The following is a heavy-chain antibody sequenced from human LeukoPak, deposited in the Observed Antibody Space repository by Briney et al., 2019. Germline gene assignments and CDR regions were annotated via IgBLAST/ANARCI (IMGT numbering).Heavy chain of an antibody. J-gene: IGHJ3*02. CDR1: GFTFSDEY. V-gene: IGHV3-11*06. CDR2: ISSSSSYT. CDR3: ARTRGRGSGGHFDI. Sequence: PGGSLRLSCAATGFTFSDEYMSWIRQAPGKVLEWVSYISSSSSYTNYADSVKGRFTISRDNAKNSLSLQMNSLRAEDTAVYYCARTRGRGSGGHFDIWGQGTMVTVSS.